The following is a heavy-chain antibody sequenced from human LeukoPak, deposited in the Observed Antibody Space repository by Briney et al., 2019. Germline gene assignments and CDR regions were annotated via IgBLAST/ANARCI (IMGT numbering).Heavy chain of an antibody. J-gene: IGHJ6*03. CDR2: ISGSGGNT. CDR3: ARDKLRGSAGNYYYMDV. V-gene: IGHV3-23*01. CDR1: GFTFSSYW. Sequence: GGSLRLSCAASGFTFSSYWMSWVRQAPGKGLEWVSVISGSGGNTYYADSVKGRLTISRDNSKNTLYLQMNSLSADDTAVYYCARDKLRGSAGNYYYMDVWGKGTTVTVSS. D-gene: IGHD1-26*01.